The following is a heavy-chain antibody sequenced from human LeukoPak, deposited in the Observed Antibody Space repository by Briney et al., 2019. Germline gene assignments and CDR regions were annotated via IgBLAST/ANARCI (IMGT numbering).Heavy chain of an antibody. V-gene: IGHV1-3*04. Sequence: ASVKVSCEASGYPFTSHPIHWVRQAPGQRLEWMGWINTGNGDTKYSQQFQGRVTVTRDTSASTAYMEVSSLRSEDTAVYYCARNMAVAGTPGVWGQGTLVTVSS. CDR2: INTGNGDT. CDR1: GYPFTSHP. J-gene: IGHJ4*02. CDR3: ARNMAVAGTPGV. D-gene: IGHD6-19*01.